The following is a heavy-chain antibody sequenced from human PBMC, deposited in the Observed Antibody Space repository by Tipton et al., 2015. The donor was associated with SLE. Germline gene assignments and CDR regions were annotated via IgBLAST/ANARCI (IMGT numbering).Heavy chain of an antibody. V-gene: IGHV4-4*02. CDR3: ARDRGTYYYYYMDV. CDR1: GGSISSRNW. CDR2: ISQSGST. Sequence: TLSLTCSVSGGSISSRNWWSWVRQPPGKGLEWIGEISQSGSTNYKPSLMSRVTISVDKSKNQFSLKLSSMTAADTAVYYCARDRGTYYYYYMDVWGKGTTVTVSS. J-gene: IGHJ6*03. D-gene: IGHD3-10*01.